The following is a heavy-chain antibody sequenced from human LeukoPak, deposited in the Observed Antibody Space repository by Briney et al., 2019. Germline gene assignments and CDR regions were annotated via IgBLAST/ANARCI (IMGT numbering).Heavy chain of an antibody. CDR2: INPKSGAT. D-gene: IGHD2-8*02. CDR1: GYTFTDY. J-gene: IGHJ3*01. CDR3: ARASPGGAFDV. V-gene: IGHV1-2*02. Sequence: ASVKVSCKAPGYTFTDYMHWVRQAPGQGLEWMGWINPKSGATNHAEKFQGRVTMTSDTSISTAYMELSSLKSDDPAVYYCARASPGGAFDVWGQGTIVTVPS.